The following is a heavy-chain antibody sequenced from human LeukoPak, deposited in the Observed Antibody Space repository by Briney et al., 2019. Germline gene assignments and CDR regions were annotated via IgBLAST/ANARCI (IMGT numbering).Heavy chain of an antibody. CDR1: GFTFSSYG. V-gene: IGHV3-23*01. Sequence: GSLRPSCAASGFTFSSYGMSWVRQAPGKGLEWVSAIGGSGGSTYYADSVRGRFTISRDNSKNTLYLQMNSLRAEDTAVYYCAKEYRADAFDIWGQGTMVTVSS. D-gene: IGHD1-1*01. CDR3: AKEYRADAFDI. CDR2: IGGSGGST. J-gene: IGHJ3*02.